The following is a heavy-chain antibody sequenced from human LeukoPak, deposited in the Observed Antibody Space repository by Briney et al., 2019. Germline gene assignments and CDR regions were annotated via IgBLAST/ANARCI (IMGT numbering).Heavy chain of an antibody. D-gene: IGHD6-13*01. V-gene: IGHV3-7*01. CDR2: IKQDESEK. J-gene: IGHJ5*01. CDR3: ARPYSISWELDS. CDR1: GFNFGAYW. Sequence: GGSLRLSCASSGFNFGAYWMSWVRQAPGKGLEWVATIKQDESEKYYVDSVKGRFTISRDNAKNSLYLQMNSLRAEDTAVYYCARPYSISWELDSWGPGTLVTVSS.